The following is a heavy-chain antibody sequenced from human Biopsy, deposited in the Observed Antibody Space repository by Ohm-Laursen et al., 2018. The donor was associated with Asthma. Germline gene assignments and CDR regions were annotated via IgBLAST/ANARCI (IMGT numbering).Heavy chain of an antibody. CDR2: IYGGGTS. D-gene: IGHD2-8*02. V-gene: IGHV3-53*01. J-gene: IGHJ4*02. Sequence: SLRLSCAASGFTVSRDYMFCVRQAPGKGLERVSVIYGGGTSHTADSESSRFTISRDYSKNTLYLQMHSLRAEDTAVDYCARGDTGGWSQYCFDYWGQGTLVTVSS. CDR3: ARGDTGGWSQYCFDY. CDR1: GFTVSRDY.